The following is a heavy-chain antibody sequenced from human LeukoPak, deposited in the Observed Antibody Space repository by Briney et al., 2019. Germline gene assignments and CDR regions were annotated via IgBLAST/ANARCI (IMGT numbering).Heavy chain of an antibody. J-gene: IGHJ4*02. Sequence: PGGSLRLSCAASGFTFSNFAMSWVRQAPGKGLEWVSAILGNGGNTYYADSLKGRFTISRDNSKNTLYLQMNSLRAEDTAVYYCAREGYCSSTSCYIYFDYWGQGTLVTVSS. V-gene: IGHV3-23*01. D-gene: IGHD2-2*02. CDR3: AREGYCSSTSCYIYFDY. CDR1: GFTFSNFA. CDR2: ILGNGGNT.